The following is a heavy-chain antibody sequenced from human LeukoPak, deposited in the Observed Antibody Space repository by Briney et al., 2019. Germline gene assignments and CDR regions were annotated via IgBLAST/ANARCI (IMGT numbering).Heavy chain of an antibody. V-gene: IGHV3-7*04. J-gene: IGHJ4*02. CDR3: VRGVEH. CDR2: INQDEGHK. Sequence: PGGSLRLSCAASGFTFSSFGLGGAAQAPGKGLEWVANINQDEGHKDYVDSVKGRFTVSRDNAKNSLYLQMNSLRVDDTAVYYCVRGVEHWGQGTLVTVSS. CDR1: GFTFSSFG. D-gene: IGHD3-10*01.